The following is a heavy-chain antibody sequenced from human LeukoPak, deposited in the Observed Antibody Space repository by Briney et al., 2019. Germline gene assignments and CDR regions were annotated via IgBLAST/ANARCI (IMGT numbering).Heavy chain of an antibody. CDR1: GFTFSSYS. CDR3: ARVVATVTTFDY. V-gene: IGHV3-21*01. Sequence: GGSLRLSCAASGFTFSSYSMNWVRQAPGKGLEWVSSISSSSSYIYYADSVKGRFTISRDSAKNSLYLQVNSLRAEDTAVYYCARVVATVTTFDYWGQGTLVTVSS. D-gene: IGHD4-17*01. CDR2: ISSSSSYI. J-gene: IGHJ4*02.